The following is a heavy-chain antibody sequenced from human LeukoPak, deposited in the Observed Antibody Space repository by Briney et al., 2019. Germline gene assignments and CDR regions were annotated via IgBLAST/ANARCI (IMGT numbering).Heavy chain of an antibody. CDR1: GFTFSSYG. Sequence: PGGSLRLSCAASGFTFSSYGMHWVRQAPGKGLEGVAVISYDGSNKYYADSVKGRFTISRGNSKNTLYLQMNSLRAEDTAVYYCAKDLGQLWSPDYWGQGTLVTVSS. J-gene: IGHJ4*02. CDR2: ISYDGSNK. CDR3: AKDLGQLWSPDY. D-gene: IGHD5-18*01. V-gene: IGHV3-30*18.